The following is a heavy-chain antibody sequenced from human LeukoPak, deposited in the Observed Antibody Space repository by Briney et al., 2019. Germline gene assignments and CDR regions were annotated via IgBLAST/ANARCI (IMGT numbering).Heavy chain of an antibody. J-gene: IGHJ6*03. V-gene: IGHV3-21*04. CDR1: GFTFSSYS. CDR2: ISSSSSYI. CDR3: ATDTSRVGYYYMDV. Sequence: PGGSLRLSCAASGFTFSSYSMNWVRQAPGKGLEWVSSISSSSSYIYYADSVKGRFTISRDNAKNSLYLQMNSLRSEDTAVYYCATDTSRVGYYYMDVWGKGTTVTISS. D-gene: IGHD2/OR15-2a*01.